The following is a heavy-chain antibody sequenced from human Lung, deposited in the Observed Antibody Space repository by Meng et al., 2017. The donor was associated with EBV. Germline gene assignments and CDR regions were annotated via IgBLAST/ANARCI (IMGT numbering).Heavy chain of an antibody. V-gene: IGHV3-74*01. CDR1: HLTLRGYG. Sequence: RRVELGGAFVQPGGSPRPSCPDSHLTLRGYGMYWVRQGPGKRPLWVSRIYEDGTITNYADSVKGRFTISRDNAKNTLYLQMNNLRAEDTAVHYCSRDLAGSDDYWGRGTLVTVSS. D-gene: IGHD1-14*01. CDR3: SRDLAGSDDY. J-gene: IGHJ4*02. CDR2: IYEDGTIT.